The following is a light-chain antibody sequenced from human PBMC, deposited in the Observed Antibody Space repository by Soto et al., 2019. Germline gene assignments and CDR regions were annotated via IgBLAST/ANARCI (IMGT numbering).Light chain of an antibody. V-gene: IGLV1-44*01. CDR1: SSNIGSNT. CDR3: AAWDDGLNGPVV. CDR2: SNN. Sequence: QPVLTQPPSASGTPGQRVTISCSGSSSNIGSNTVNWYQQLPGTAPKLLIYSNNQRPSGVPDRFSGSKSGTSASLASSGLQSEDEADYYCAAWDDGLNGPVVFGGGTKLTVL. J-gene: IGLJ2*01.